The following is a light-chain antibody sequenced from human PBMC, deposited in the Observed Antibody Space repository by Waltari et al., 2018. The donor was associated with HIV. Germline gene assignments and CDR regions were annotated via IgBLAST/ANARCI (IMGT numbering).Light chain of an antibody. CDR3: QQYTNWPLT. CDR2: GES. V-gene: IGKV3-15*01. CDR1: QSLSSN. Sequence: EIVMTQSPATLSVYPGERATLSCRASQSLSSNLAWYQQKPCQAPRLLIYGESTRATGIPARFSGSGSGTEFTLTISSLQSEDFAVYYCQQYTNWPLTFGGGTKVEIK. J-gene: IGKJ4*01.